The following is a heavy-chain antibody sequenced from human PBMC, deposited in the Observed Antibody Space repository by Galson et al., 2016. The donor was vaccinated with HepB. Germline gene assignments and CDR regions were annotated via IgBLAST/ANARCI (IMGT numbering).Heavy chain of an antibody. Sequence: SLSLSCAASGFTFDDYAMQWVRQTPGRGLEWVALINWDGSRKHYADSVKGRFTISRDNTKNSMNLQLNSLRPEDAALYFCAKGGCVGDCYGPLDFWGQGTLVAVSS. D-gene: IGHD2-21*02. CDR1: GFTFDDYA. CDR3: AKGGCVGDCYGPLDF. V-gene: IGHV3-43D*04. J-gene: IGHJ1*01. CDR2: INWDGSRK.